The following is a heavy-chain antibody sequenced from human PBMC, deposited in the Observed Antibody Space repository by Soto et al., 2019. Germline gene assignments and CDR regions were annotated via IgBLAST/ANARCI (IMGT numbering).Heavy chain of an antibody. CDR3: AKGDPHYYDSSGYYSYFDY. V-gene: IGHV3-23*01. J-gene: IGHJ4*02. CDR2: ISGSGGST. CDR1: GFTFSSYA. Sequence: AGGSLRLSCAACGFTFSSYAMSWVRQAPGKGLEWVSAISGSGGSTYYADSAKGRFTISRDNSKNTLYLQMNSLRAEDTAVYYCAKGDPHYYDSSGYYSYFDYWGQGTLVTVSS. D-gene: IGHD3-22*01.